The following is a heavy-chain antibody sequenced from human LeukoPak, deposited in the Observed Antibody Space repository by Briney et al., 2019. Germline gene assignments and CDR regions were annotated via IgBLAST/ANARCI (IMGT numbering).Heavy chain of an antibody. D-gene: IGHD3-22*01. Sequence: GGSLRLSCAASGFTFSSYAMSWVRQAPGKGLEWVSAISGSGGSTYYADSVKDRFTISRDNSKNTLYLQMNSLRAEDTAVYYCAKGLHITMIVVVTSGYFDYWGQGTLVTVSS. CDR2: ISGSGGST. J-gene: IGHJ4*02. CDR1: GFTFSSYA. CDR3: AKGLHITMIVVVTSGYFDY. V-gene: IGHV3-23*01.